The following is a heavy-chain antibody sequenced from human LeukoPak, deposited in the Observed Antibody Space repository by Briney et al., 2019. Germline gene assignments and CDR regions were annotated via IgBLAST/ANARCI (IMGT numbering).Heavy chain of an antibody. CDR3: ARGFPAGSGSRGSHTFDI. CDR2: INHGGGT. V-gene: IGHV4-34*01. J-gene: IGHJ3*02. Sequence: SETLSLTCGVSGGSFSAYYWNWIRQSPGKGLEWIGEINHGGGTTYNPSPRSRVTISVDTSENQFSLKLSSVTAADTAVYFCARGFPAGSGSRGSHTFDIWGQGAMVTVSS. CDR1: GGSFSAYY. D-gene: IGHD5-12*01.